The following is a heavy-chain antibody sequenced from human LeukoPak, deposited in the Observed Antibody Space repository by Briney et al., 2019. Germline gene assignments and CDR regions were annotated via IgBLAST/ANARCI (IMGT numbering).Heavy chain of an antibody. CDR1: GFTFSSYA. V-gene: IGHV3-23*01. CDR2: ISGSGGST. J-gene: IGHJ5*02. D-gene: IGHD3-3*01. CDR3: AKDPGYDFWSGYKDNWFDP. Sequence: GGSLRLSCAASGFTFSSYAMSWVRQAPGKGLEWVSAISGSGGSTCYADSVKGRFTISRDNSKNTLYLQMNSLRAEDTAVYYCAKDPGYDFWSGYKDNWFDPWGQGTLVTVSS.